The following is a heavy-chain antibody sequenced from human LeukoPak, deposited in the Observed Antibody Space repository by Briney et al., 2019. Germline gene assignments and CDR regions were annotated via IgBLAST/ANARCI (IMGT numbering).Heavy chain of an antibody. J-gene: IGHJ6*02. CDR1: GGSFSGYY. V-gene: IGHV4-34*01. CDR3: ARGLHSSSWFAYYYGMDV. Sequence: SETLSLTCAVYGGSFSGYYWSWTRQPPGKGLEWIGEINHSGSTNYNPSLKSRVTISVDTSKNQFSLKLSSVTAADTAVYYCARGLHSSSWFAYYYGMDVWGQGTTVTVSS. CDR2: INHSGST. D-gene: IGHD6-13*01.